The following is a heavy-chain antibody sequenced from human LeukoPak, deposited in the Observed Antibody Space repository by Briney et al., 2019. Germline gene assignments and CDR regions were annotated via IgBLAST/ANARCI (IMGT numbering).Heavy chain of an antibody. Sequence: GRSLRLSCAASGFTFSSYGLHWVRQAPGKGLEWVAVISYDGSNKYYADSVKGRFTISRDNSKNTLYLQINSLRAEDTAVYYCASGIAVSGKNYDGMDVWGQGTTVTVSS. CDR1: GFTFSSYG. CDR3: ASGIAVSGKNYDGMDV. D-gene: IGHD6-19*01. V-gene: IGHV3-30*03. J-gene: IGHJ6*02. CDR2: ISYDGSNK.